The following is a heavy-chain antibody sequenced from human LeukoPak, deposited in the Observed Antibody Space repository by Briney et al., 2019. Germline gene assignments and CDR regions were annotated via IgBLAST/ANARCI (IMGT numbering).Heavy chain of an antibody. CDR3: AREGYSSGHFDY. CDR2: ISYVGSNK. Sequence: PGRSLRLSCAASGFTFSSYAMHWVRQAPGKGLEWVAVISYVGSNKYYADSVKGRFTISRDNSKNTLYLQMNSLRAEDTAVYYCAREGYSSGHFDYWGQGTLVTVSA. D-gene: IGHD6-19*01. CDR1: GFTFSSYA. V-gene: IGHV3-30-3*01. J-gene: IGHJ4*02.